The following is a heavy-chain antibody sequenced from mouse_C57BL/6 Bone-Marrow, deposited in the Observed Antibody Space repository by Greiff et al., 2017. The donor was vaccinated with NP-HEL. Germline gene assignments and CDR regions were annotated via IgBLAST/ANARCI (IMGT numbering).Heavy chain of an antibody. CDR3: AREDNYSDDD. Sequence: VQLQQPGAELVKPGASVKLSCKASGYTFTSYWMHWVKQRPGQGLEWIGMIHPNSGSTNYNEKFKSKATLTVDKSSSTAYMQLRSLTSEDSAVYYCAREDNYSDDDWGQGTTLTVAS. V-gene: IGHV1-64*01. CDR1: GYTFTSYW. D-gene: IGHD1-3*01. J-gene: IGHJ2*01. CDR2: IHPNSGST.